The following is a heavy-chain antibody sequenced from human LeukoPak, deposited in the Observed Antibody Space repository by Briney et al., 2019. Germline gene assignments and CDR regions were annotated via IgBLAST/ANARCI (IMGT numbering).Heavy chain of an antibody. J-gene: IGHJ4*02. Sequence: GGSLRLSCAASGFTFSSYSLNWVRQAPGRGLEWVSSISSSSIYIYNADSVKGRFTISRDNAKNSLYLQMNSLRAEDTAVYYCARVLDGSNDCWGQGTLVTVSS. CDR2: ISSSSIYI. V-gene: IGHV3-21*01. CDR3: ARVLDGSNDC. CDR1: GFTFSSYS. D-gene: IGHD2/OR15-2a*01.